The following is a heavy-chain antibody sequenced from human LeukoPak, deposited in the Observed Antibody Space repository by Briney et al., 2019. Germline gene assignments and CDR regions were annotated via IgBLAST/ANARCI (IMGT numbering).Heavy chain of an antibody. Sequence: ASVKVSCTASGYTFTSYGISWVRQAPGQGLEWMGWISAYNGNTNYAQKLQGRVTMTTDTSTSTAYMELRSLRSDDTAVYYCARVRFADWYFDLWGRGTLVTVSS. D-gene: IGHD3-3*01. J-gene: IGHJ2*01. CDR1: GYTFTSYG. V-gene: IGHV1-18*01. CDR2: ISAYNGNT. CDR3: ARVRFADWYFDL.